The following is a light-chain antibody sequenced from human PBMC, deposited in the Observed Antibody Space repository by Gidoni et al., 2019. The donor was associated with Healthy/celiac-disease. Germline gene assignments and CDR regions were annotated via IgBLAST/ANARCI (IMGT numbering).Light chain of an antibody. V-gene: IGLV3-1*01. J-gene: IGLJ2*01. CDR3: QAWDSSTAV. CDR2: QDS. CDR1: TLGDKY. Sequence: SSALTPPPSASVSPVQTASITCPGDTLGDKYACWYQQKPGQSPVLVIYQDSKRPSGTPGRFSGSNSGNTATLTISGTQAMDEADYYCQAWDSSTAVFGGGTKLTVL.